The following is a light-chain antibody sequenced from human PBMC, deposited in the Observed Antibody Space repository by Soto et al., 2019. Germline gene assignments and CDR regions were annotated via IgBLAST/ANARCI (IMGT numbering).Light chain of an antibody. CDR1: RSNIVRNT. Sequence: QSVLTQPPSASGTPGQRVTISCSGSRSNIVRNTVNWYQQLPGTAPKLLIYSNNQRPSGVPDRFSGSKSGTSASLAISGLQYEDEADYYCAAWADSLDGWVFGGGTKLTVL. CDR2: SNN. CDR3: AAWADSLDGWV. J-gene: IGLJ3*02. V-gene: IGLV1-44*01.